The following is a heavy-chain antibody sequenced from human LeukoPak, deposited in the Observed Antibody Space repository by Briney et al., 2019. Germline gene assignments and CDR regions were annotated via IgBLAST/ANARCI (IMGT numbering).Heavy chain of an antibody. CDR3: ARGRYCSSTSCYKVYYYYMDV. J-gene: IGHJ6*03. D-gene: IGHD2-2*02. Sequence: ASVKVSCKASGYTFTSYGISWVRQAPGQGLEWMGWISTYNGNTNYAQKLQGRVTMTTDTSTSTAYMELRSLRSDDTAVYYCARGRYCSSTSCYKVYYYYMDVGGKGTTVTVSS. CDR2: ISTYNGNT. CDR1: GYTFTSYG. V-gene: IGHV1-18*01.